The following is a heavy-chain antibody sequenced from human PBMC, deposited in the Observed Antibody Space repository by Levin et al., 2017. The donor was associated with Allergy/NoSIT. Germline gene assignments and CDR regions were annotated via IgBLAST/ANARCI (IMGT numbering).Heavy chain of an antibody. J-gene: IGHJ6*02. CDR2: IYSGGST. Sequence: ASVKVSCAASGFTISSNYMSWVRQAPGKGLEWVSVIYSGGSTYYADSVKGRFTISRDNSKNTLYLQMNSLRAEDTAVYYCARGAGRLRFDYYYGMDVWGQGTTVTVSS. D-gene: IGHD3-10*01. V-gene: IGHV3-53*01. CDR1: GFTISSNY. CDR3: ARGAGRLRFDYYYGMDV.